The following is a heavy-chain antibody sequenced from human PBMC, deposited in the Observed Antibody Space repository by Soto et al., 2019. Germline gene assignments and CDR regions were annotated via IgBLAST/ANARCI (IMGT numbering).Heavy chain of an antibody. J-gene: IGHJ3*02. CDR2: IYTSGST. D-gene: IGHD6-13*01. CDR3: ARDFSGSSYHDAFDI. Sequence: QVQLQESGPGLVKPSENLSLTCTVPGGSISSYYWSWIRQPAGKGLEWIGRIYTSGSTNYNPSLKSRVTMSVDTSKNQFSLKLSSVTAADTAVYYCARDFSGSSYHDAFDIWGQGTMVTVSS. CDR1: GGSISSYY. V-gene: IGHV4-4*07.